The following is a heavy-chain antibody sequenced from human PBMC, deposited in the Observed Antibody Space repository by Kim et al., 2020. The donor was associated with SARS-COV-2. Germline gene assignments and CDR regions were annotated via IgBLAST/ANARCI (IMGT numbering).Heavy chain of an antibody. V-gene: IGHV1-3*01. CDR2: INAGSRNT. CDR3: ARERFGGSFDY. D-gene: IGHD3-10*01. Sequence: ASVKVSCKASGFTFSDYAMYWVRQAPGQRLEWMGWINAGSRNTRYSQKFQGRVTITWDTSASTAYMDLTSLRFEDTAVYYCARERFGGSFDYWGQGTLAT. CDR1: GFTFSDYA. J-gene: IGHJ4*02.